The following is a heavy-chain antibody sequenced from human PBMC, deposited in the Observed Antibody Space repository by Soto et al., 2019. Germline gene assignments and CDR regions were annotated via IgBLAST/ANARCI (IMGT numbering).Heavy chain of an antibody. V-gene: IGHV3-33*06. J-gene: IGHJ2*01. Sequence: KGLEWVAVIWYDGSNKYYADTVKGRFTISRDNSKNTLYLQMNSLRAEDTAVYYCAKGMVFFFQGEDGIRDVRSVSAFLMNRSSDL. CDR2: IWYDGSNK. CDR3: AKGMVFFFQGEDGIRDVRSVSAFLMNRSSDL. D-gene: IGHD3-10*02.